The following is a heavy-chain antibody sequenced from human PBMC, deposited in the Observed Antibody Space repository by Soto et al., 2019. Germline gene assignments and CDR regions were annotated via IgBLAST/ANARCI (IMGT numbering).Heavy chain of an antibody. V-gene: IGHV1-69*01. CDR3: ERSVGAIVVVITTAHYYGMDV. CDR1: GGTFSSYA. CDR2: IIPIFGTA. D-gene: IGHD3-22*01. J-gene: IGHJ6*02. Sequence: QVQLVQSGAEVKKPGSSVKVSCKASGGTFSSYAISWVRQAPGQGLEWMGGIIPIFGTANYAQKFQGRVTITADESTSTAYMELSSLRSEDTAVYYCERSVGAIVVVITTAHYYGMDVWGQGTTVTVSS.